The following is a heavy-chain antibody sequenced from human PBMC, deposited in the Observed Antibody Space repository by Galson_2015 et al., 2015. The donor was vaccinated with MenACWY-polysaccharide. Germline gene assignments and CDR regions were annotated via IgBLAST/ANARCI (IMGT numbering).Heavy chain of an antibody. CDR2: INPSDGST. Sequence: SVKVSCKASGYTFTSYFMHWVRQAPGHGLEWMGIINPSDGSTGYALKFQGRVTMTRDTSTSTVYMELSSLRSEDTAVYYCARRDCSGGSCLSNWFDPWGQGTLVTVSS. V-gene: IGHV1-46*01. CDR3: ARRDCSGGSCLSNWFDP. CDR1: GYTFTSYF. D-gene: IGHD2-15*01. J-gene: IGHJ5*02.